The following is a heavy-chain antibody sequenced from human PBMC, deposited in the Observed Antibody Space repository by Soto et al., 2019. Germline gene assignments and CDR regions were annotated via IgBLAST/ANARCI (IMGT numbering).Heavy chain of an antibody. CDR2: IYWDDDK. D-gene: IGHD3-3*01. CDR3: AHSMGLITIFGVVISAFDI. Sequence: QITLKESGPTLVKPTQTLTLTCTFSGFSLSTSGVGVGWIRQPPGKALEWLALIYWDDDKRYSPSLKSRLTITKDTSKNQVVLTMTNMDPVDTATYYCAHSMGLITIFGVVISAFDIWGQGTMVTVSS. V-gene: IGHV2-5*02. J-gene: IGHJ3*02. CDR1: GFSLSTSGVG.